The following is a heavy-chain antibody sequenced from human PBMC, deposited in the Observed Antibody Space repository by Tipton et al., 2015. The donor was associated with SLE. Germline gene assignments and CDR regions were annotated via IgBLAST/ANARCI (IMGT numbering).Heavy chain of an antibody. D-gene: IGHD3-16*01. J-gene: IGHJ6*02. CDR1: GYTFTSYY. CDR3: ARMGAHYYYGMDV. Sequence: QLVQSGAEVKKPGASVKVSCKASGYTFTSYYMHWVRQAPGQGLEWMGIINSGGGSTSYTQKFQGRVTMTRDTSTSTVYMELSSLRSEDTAVYYCARMGAHYYYGMDVWGQGTTVTVSS. V-gene: IGHV1-46*01. CDR2: INSGGGST.